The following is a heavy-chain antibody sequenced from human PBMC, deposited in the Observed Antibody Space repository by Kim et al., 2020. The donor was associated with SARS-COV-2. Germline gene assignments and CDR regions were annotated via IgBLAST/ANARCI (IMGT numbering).Heavy chain of an antibody. CDR2: IYSGGST. Sequence: GGSLRLSCAASGFTVSSNYMSWVRQAPGKGLEWVSVIYSGGSTYYADSVKGRFTISRDNSKNTLYLQMNSLRAEDTAVYYCARVGSIVVATADDAFDIWGQGTMVTVSS. CDR3: ARVGSIVVATADDAFDI. D-gene: IGHD5-12*01. CDR1: GFTVSSNY. J-gene: IGHJ3*02. V-gene: IGHV3-53*01.